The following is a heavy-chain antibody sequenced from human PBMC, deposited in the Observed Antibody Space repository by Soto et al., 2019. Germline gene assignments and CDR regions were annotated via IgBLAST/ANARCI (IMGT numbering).Heavy chain of an antibody. V-gene: IGHV3-13*01. D-gene: IGHD3-22*01. Sequence: GGSLRLSCAASGFTFSSYDMHWVRQATGKGQEWVSAIGTDGDTYYPGFVKGRFTISRENAKNSLYLQMNSLRAEDTAVYYCARGGSHPYYYDSSGYWNWFDPWGQGTLVTVSS. CDR3: ARGGSHPYYYDSSGYWNWFDP. CDR2: IGTDGDT. CDR1: GFTFSSYD. J-gene: IGHJ5*02.